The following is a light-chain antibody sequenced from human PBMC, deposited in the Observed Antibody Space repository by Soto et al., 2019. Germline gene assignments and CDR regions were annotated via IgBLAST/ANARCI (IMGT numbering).Light chain of an antibody. CDR1: QSISSY. Sequence: DIQMTQSPSSLTASVGDRVTITCRASQSISSYLNWYQQKPGKAPKLLIYAASSLQSGVPSRFSGSGSGTDFTLTISSLHPEDFATYYCQQSYSTLYTFGQGTKLEI. CDR2: AAS. V-gene: IGKV1-39*01. CDR3: QQSYSTLYT. J-gene: IGKJ2*01.